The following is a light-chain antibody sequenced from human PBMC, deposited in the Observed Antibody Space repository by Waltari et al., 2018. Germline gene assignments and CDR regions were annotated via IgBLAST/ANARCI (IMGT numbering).Light chain of an antibody. CDR1: SSNIGSNY. CDR2: RNN. CDR3: AAWDDSLSGVV. Sequence: QSVLTQPPSASGTPGQRVTISCSGSSSNIGSNYVYWYQQLPGTAPKLLIYRNNHRPSGVPDRCSGSTSGTSASLAISGLRSEDEADYYCAAWDDSLSGVVFGGGTKLTVL. V-gene: IGLV1-47*01. J-gene: IGLJ2*01.